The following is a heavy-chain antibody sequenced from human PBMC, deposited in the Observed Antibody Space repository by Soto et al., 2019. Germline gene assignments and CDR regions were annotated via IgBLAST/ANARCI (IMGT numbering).Heavy chain of an antibody. V-gene: IGHV4-31*03. D-gene: IGHD4-17*01. CDR1: GGSISSASYY. J-gene: IGHJ3*01. CDR2: IYNSGTT. CDR3: AGYGDYEGGDA. Sequence: QVQLEESGPGLVKPSHTLSLTCTVSGGSISSASYYWGWIRQHPGKGRVWLGHIYNSGTTYHKPSHESRLTISVDTSKNQFSLKLNSVTAADTAAYYFAGYGDYEGGDAWGQGTMVNVSS.